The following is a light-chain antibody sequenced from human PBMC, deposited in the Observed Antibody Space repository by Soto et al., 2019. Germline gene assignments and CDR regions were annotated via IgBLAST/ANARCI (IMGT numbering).Light chain of an antibody. CDR2: KTS. CDR3: QQYNSYPWT. J-gene: IGKJ1*01. Sequence: DIQMTQSPSTLSASVGDGVTITCRASQSFNYWLAWYQQKPGKAPKLLIYKTSRLETGVPSRFSGSGSGTEFTLTISSLQTYDFATYYCQQYNSYPWTFGQGTKVEIK. V-gene: IGKV1-5*03. CDR1: QSFNYW.